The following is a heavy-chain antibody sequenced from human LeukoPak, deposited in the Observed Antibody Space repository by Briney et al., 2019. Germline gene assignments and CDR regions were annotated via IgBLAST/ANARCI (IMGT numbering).Heavy chain of an antibody. D-gene: IGHD5-24*01. V-gene: IGHV2-5*02. CDR3: AHRREGWLRDAFDI. J-gene: IGHJ3*02. CDR2: IYWDDDK. Sequence: SGPTLVKPTQTLTLTCTFSGFSLSTSGVGVGWIRQPPGKALEWLSLIYWDDDKRYSPSLKSRLTITKDTSKNQVVLTMTNMDPVDTATYYCAHRREGWLRDAFDIWGQGTMVTVSS. CDR1: GFSLSTSGVG.